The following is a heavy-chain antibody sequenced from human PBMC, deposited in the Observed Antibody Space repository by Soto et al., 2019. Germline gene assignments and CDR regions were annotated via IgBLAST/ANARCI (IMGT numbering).Heavy chain of an antibody. CDR3: AQYIAAPSAFRN. CDR1: GFTFSSSA. D-gene: IGHD6-6*01. Sequence: EVQLLESGGGLVQPGGSLRLSCAASGFTFSSSAMSWVRPAPGKGLEWVSAISGSGGSTYYADSVKGRFTISRDNSKNTLYLQMNSLRAEDTAVYYCAQYIAAPSAFRNWGQGTLVTVSS. V-gene: IGHV3-23*01. J-gene: IGHJ4*02. CDR2: ISGSGGST.